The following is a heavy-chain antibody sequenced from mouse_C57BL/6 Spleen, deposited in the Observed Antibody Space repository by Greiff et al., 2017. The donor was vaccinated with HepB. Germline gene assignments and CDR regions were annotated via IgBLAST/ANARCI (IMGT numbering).Heavy chain of an antibody. CDR2: INPGSGGT. CDR3: ARMTTVVAPDY. CDR1: GYAFTNYL. J-gene: IGHJ2*01. V-gene: IGHV1-54*01. Sequence: QVQLQQSGAELVRPGTSVKVSCKASGYAFTNYLIEWVKQRPGQGLEWIGVINPGSGGTNYNEKFKGKATLTADKSSSTAYMQLSSLTSEDSAVYFCARMTTVVAPDYWGQGTTLTVSS. D-gene: IGHD1-1*01.